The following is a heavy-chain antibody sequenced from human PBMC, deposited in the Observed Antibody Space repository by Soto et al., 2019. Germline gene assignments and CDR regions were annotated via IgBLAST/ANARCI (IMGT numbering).Heavy chain of an antibody. J-gene: IGHJ4*02. D-gene: IGHD3-9*01. CDR1: GFTRSSYS. CDR3: ARGPAGDIVNGLLHFDL. Sequence: GGSRRRSWEASGFTRSSYSMNWVRQVSEKGLEWVSSISSRSNYIYYEDSGKWRFRISRDNAKNSLYLQMRRLREEPTHTYHCARGPAGDIVNGLLHFDLWGQEVQVTVSS. V-gene: IGHV3-21*01. CDR2: ISSRSNYI.